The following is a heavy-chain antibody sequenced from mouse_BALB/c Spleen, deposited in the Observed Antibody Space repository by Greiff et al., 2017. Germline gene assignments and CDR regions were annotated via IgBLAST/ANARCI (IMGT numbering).Heavy chain of an antibody. CDR2: ISSGSSTI. J-gene: IGHJ4*01. CDR3: ARDYGSRNAMDY. V-gene: IGHV5-17*02. D-gene: IGHD1-1*01. Sequence: EVQGVESGGGLVQPGGSRKLSCAASGFTFSSFGMHWVRQAPEKGLEWVAYISSGSSTIYYADTVKGRFTISRDNPKNTLFLQMTSLRSEDTAMYYCARDYGSRNAMDYWGQGTSVTVSS. CDR1: GFTFSSFG.